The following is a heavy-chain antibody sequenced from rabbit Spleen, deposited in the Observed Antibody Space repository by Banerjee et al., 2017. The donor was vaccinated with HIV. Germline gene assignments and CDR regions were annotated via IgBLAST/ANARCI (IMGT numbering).Heavy chain of an antibody. V-gene: IGHV1S40*01. CDR3: ARFYAGYGDFGYAAM. D-gene: IGHD7-1*01. Sequence: QSLEESGGDLVKPGASLTLTCTASRFSFSSSYYMCWVRQPPGKGLEWIACIYAGSVGTTYYASWAKGRFTISKTSSTTVTLEMTSLTVADTATYFCARFYAGYGDFGYAAMWGPGTLVTVS. CDR2: IYAGSVGTT. J-gene: IGHJ4*01. CDR1: RFSFSSSYY.